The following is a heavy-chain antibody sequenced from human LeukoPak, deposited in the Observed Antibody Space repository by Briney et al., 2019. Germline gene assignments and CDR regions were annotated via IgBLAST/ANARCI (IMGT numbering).Heavy chain of an antibody. V-gene: IGHV1-8*01. CDR2: MNPNSGNT. CDR3: GRGPAGMVRGVMFWYFDL. CDR1: GYTFTSYD. Sequence: ASVKVSCKASGYTFTSYDINWVRQATGQGLEWMGWMNPNSGNTGYAQKFQGRVTMTRNTSISTAYMELSSLRSEDTAVYYCGRGPAGMVRGVMFWYFDLWGRGTLVTVSS. D-gene: IGHD3-10*01. J-gene: IGHJ2*01.